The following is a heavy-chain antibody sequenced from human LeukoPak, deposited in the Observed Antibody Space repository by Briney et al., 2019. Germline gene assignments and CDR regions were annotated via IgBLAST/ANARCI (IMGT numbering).Heavy chain of an antibody. D-gene: IGHD6-19*01. Sequence: SETLSLTCAVYGGSFSGYYWSWIRQPPGKGLEWIGEINHSGSTNYNPSLKSRVTISVDTSKNQFSLKLSSVTAADTAVYYCAREDSGSSGWPIVGWGQGTLVTVSS. CDR3: AREDSGSSGWPIVG. CDR1: GGSFSGYY. J-gene: IGHJ4*02. CDR2: INHSGST. V-gene: IGHV4-34*01.